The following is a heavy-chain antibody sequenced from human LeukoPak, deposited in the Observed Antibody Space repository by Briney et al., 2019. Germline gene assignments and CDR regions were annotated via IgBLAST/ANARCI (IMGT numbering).Heavy chain of an antibody. CDR3: ARQEPYYYGSGSFDY. D-gene: IGHD3-10*01. CDR2: IYYSGST. CDR1: GGSISSSSYY. Sequence: PSETLSLTCTVSGGSISSSSYYWGCIRQPPGKGLEWIGSIYYSGSTYYNPSLKSRVTISVDTSKNQFSLKLSSVTAADTAVYYCARQEPYYYGSGSFDYWGRGTLVTVSS. J-gene: IGHJ4*02. V-gene: IGHV4-39*01.